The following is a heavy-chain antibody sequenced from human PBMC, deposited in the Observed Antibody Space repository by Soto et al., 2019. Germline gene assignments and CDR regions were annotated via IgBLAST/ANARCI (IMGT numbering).Heavy chain of an antibody. Sequence: QVQLQQWGAGLLKPSETLSLTCAVYGGSFSGYYWTWIRQPPGTGLEWIGEINHSGSTNYNPSLKRRVTISVDTSKNQFSLKLTSLTAADPAVYYCAREKITGLFDYWGQGTLVTVAS. CDR3: AREKITGLFDY. CDR1: GGSFSGYY. CDR2: INHSGST. V-gene: IGHV4-34*01. J-gene: IGHJ4*02. D-gene: IGHD2-8*02.